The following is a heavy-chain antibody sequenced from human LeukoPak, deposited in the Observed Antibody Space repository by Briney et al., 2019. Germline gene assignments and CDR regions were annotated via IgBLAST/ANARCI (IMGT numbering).Heavy chain of an antibody. CDR2: INPHNGDT. CDR3: ATAGLNDAFDI. V-gene: IGHV1-2*02. Sequence: ASVKVSCKASGNTFTAFYIHWVRQAPGQGLEWMGWINPHNGDTNYAQRFQGRVTMTRDTSISTAYMELNRLRSEDTAVYYCATAGLNDAFDIWGQGTMVTVSS. J-gene: IGHJ3*02. CDR1: GNTFTAFY.